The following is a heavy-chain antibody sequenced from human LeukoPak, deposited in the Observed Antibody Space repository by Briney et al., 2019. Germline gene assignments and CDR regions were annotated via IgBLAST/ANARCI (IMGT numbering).Heavy chain of an antibody. D-gene: IGHD3-3*01. CDR2: ISGTSSTI. CDR3: ARDLEPLNY. CDR1: GLTFSTYS. J-gene: IGHJ4*02. Sequence: GGSLRLSCVASGLTFSTYSMNWVRQAPGKGLEWVSYISGTSSTIYYADSVKGRFTISRDNAKNSLYLQMNSLRAEDTAVYYCARDLEPLNYWGQGTLVTVSS. V-gene: IGHV3-48*01.